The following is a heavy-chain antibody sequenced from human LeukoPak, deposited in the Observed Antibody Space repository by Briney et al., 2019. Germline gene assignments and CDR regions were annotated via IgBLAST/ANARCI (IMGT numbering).Heavy chain of an antibody. CDR2: INHSGST. V-gene: IGHV4-34*01. CDR1: GGSFSGYY. D-gene: IGHD6-6*01. J-gene: IGHJ4*02. CDR3: ARDSSSSLIGY. Sequence: SETLSLTCAVYGGSFSGYYWSWIRQPPGKGLEWIGEINHSGSTNYNPSLKSRVTISVDTSKNQFSLKLSSVTAADTAVYYCARDSSSSLIGYWGQGTLVTVSS.